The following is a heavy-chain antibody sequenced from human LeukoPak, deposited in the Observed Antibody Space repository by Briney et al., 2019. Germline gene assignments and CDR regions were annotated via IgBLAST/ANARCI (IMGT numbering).Heavy chain of an antibody. Sequence: GRSLRLSCAASGFTFSSYGMHWVRQAPGKGLEWVAVISYDGSNKYYADSVKGRFTIPRDNSKNTLYLQMNSLRAEDTAVYYCAKDAGIAVAGMSLGMDVWGKGTTVTVSS. V-gene: IGHV3-30*18. D-gene: IGHD6-19*01. CDR1: GFTFSSYG. CDR3: AKDAGIAVAGMSLGMDV. CDR2: ISYDGSNK. J-gene: IGHJ6*04.